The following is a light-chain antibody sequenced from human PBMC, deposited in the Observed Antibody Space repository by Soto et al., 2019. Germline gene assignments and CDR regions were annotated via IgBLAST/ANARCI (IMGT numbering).Light chain of an antibody. Sequence: DIVMTQSPDSLAVSLGEGATINCKSSQSVLYSSNNKNYLAWYQQKPGQPPKLLIYWAATRESGVPDRFSGSGSGTDFTLTISSLQAGDVAVYYCQQYYSTPLTFGGGTKVEIK. CDR1: QSVLYSSNNKNY. CDR3: QQYYSTPLT. J-gene: IGKJ4*01. V-gene: IGKV4-1*01. CDR2: WAA.